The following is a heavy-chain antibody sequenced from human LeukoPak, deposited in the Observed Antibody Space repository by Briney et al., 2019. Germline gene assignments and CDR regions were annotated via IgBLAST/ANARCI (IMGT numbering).Heavy chain of an antibody. J-gene: IGHJ4*02. CDR3: ARDIFQVWPPQATDPFDY. CDR2: ISAYNGNT. CDR1: GYTFTSYG. D-gene: IGHD2-21*01. V-gene: IGHV1-18*01. Sequence: ASVKVSCKASGYTFTSYGISWVRQAPGQGLEWMGWISAYNGNTNYAQKLQGRVTMTTDTSTSTAYMELRSLRSADTAVYYCARDIFQVWPPQATDPFDYWGQGTLVTVSS.